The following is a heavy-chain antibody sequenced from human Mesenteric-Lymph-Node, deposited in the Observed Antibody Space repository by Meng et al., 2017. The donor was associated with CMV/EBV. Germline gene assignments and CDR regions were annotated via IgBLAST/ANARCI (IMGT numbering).Heavy chain of an antibody. J-gene: IGHJ4*02. CDR1: GFTFSTYS. Sequence: GESLKISCAASGFTFSTYSMNWVRQAPGKGLEWVSYISSGGTTLYYADSVKGRFTISRDNAKNSLFLQMNSLRAEDTAVYYCARAIASSWYYFDYWGQGTLVTVSS. CDR2: ISSGGTTL. CDR3: ARAIASSWYYFDY. V-gene: IGHV3-48*04. D-gene: IGHD6-13*01.